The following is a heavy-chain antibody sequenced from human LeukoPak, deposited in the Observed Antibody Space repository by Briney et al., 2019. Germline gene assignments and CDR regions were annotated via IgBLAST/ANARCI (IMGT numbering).Heavy chain of an antibody. J-gene: IGHJ4*02. CDR1: GFTLSNYE. CDR2: ISGSGTSI. CDR3: ARETYYGSGSYSDFALDY. Sequence: GGSLRLSCAASGFTLSNYEINWVRQAPGRGLEWISYISGSGTSIYHANSVKGRFTISRDNAKNSVYLQMNSLRAEDTAVYYCARETYYGSGSYSDFALDYWGQGTLVTVSS. V-gene: IGHV3-48*03. D-gene: IGHD3-10*01.